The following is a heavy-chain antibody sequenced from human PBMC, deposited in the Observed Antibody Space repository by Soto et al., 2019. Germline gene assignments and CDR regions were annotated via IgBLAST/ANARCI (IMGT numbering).Heavy chain of an antibody. CDR2: INPRGGDT. CDR1: GYSFPSYY. CDR3: ARTGGYSGFDYADS. J-gene: IGHJ5*01. V-gene: IGHV1-46*01. D-gene: IGHD5-12*01. Sequence: ASVKVSSKASGYSFPSYYVNWVRRAPGQGLEWMGLINPRGGDTFYAQKFQGRVTMTRDTSTSTVYMQLTSLRPEDTAVYYCARTGGYSGFDYADSWG.